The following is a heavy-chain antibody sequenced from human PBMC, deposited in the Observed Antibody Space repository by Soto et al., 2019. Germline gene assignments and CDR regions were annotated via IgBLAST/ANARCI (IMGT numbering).Heavy chain of an antibody. Sequence: HPGGSLRLSCAASGFTFDDYAMHWVRQAPGKGLEWVSGISWNSGCIGYGDSVKGRFTISRDNAKNSLYLQMNSLRAVDTALYYCAKGSSSYQRTPPPFDYWGQGTLVTVSS. CDR1: GFTFDDYA. D-gene: IGHD2-2*01. J-gene: IGHJ4*02. CDR2: ISWNSGCI. CDR3: AKGSSSYQRTPPPFDY. V-gene: IGHV3-9*01.